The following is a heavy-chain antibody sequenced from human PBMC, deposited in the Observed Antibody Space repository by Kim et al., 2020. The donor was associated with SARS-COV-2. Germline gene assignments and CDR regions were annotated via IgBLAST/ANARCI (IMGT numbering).Heavy chain of an antibody. V-gene: IGHV3-23*03. J-gene: IGHJ4*02. Sequence: GGSLRLSCAASGFTFSSYAMSWVRQAPGKGLEWVSVIYSGGSSTYYADSVKGRFTISRDNSKNTLYLQMNSLRAEDTAVYYCAKDAGGYSSSPWFGDWGQGTLVTVSS. CDR2: IYSGGSST. CDR3: AKDAGGYSSSPWFGD. D-gene: IGHD6-13*01. CDR1: GFTFSSYA.